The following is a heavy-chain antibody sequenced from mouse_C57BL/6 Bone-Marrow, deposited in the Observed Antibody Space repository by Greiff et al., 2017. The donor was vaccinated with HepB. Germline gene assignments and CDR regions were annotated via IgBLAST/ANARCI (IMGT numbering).Heavy chain of an antibody. CDR2: IYPGSGGT. V-gene: IGHV1-54*01. Sequence: VQLQQSGAELVRPGTSVKVSCKASGYAFTNYLIEWVKQRPGQGLEWIGVIYPGSGGTNYNEKFKGKATLTADKSSSTAYMQLSSLTSEDSAVYFCARSNYDDAMDYWGQGTSVTVSS. CDR3: ARSNYDDAMDY. J-gene: IGHJ4*01. D-gene: IGHD2-4*01. CDR1: GYAFTNYL.